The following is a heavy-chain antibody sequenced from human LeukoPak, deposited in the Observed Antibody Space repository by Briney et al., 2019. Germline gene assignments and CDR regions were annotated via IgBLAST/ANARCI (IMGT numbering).Heavy chain of an antibody. Sequence: PGGSLRLSCVASGFAFSAYSINWVRQAPGKGLEWVSHISGSGTTMFYADSVRGRFTISRDTAKNSVFLQMNSLRVEDTAVYYCARQDVYDFDHWGQGDLVTVSS. J-gene: IGHJ5*02. CDR3: ARQDVYDFDH. CDR1: GFAFSAYS. V-gene: IGHV3-48*01. D-gene: IGHD1-1*01. CDR2: ISGSGTTM.